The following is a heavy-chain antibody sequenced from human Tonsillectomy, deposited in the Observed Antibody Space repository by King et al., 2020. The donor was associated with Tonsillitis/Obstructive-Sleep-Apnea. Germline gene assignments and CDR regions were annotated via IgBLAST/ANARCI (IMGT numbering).Heavy chain of an antibody. J-gene: IGHJ4*02. CDR1: GFTFSSYW. V-gene: IGHV3-7*04. Sequence: VQLVESGGGLVQPGGSLRLSCAASGFTFSSYWMSWGRKAPGKGLEWVANIKQDGSEKYYVDSVKGRFTISRDNAKNSLYLQMNSLRAEDTALYYCARYSSSWYIKYFDYWGQGTLVTVSS. D-gene: IGHD6-13*01. CDR2: IKQDGSEK. CDR3: ARYSSSWYIKYFDY.